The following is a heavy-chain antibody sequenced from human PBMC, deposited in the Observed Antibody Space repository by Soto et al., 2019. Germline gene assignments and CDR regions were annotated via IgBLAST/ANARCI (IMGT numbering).Heavy chain of an antibody. J-gene: IGHJ6*02. Sequence: GESLKISCKGSGYSFTSYWIGWVRQMPGKGLEWMGIIYPGDSVTRYSPSFQGQVTISADKSISTAYLQWSSLKASDTAMYYCARHGDDYHPHPTYGMDVWGQGTTVTVSS. V-gene: IGHV5-51*01. D-gene: IGHD4-17*01. CDR3: ARHGDDYHPHPTYGMDV. CDR1: GYSFTSYW. CDR2: IYPGDSVT.